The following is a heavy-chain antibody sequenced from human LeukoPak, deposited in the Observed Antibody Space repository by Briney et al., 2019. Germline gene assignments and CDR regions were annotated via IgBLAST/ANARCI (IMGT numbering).Heavy chain of an antibody. D-gene: IGHD1-26*01. V-gene: IGHV4-59*01. Sequence: PSETLSLTCAVSGGSITSDYWSWIRQPPGKRLEWLGFISHSGSSNYNLSLKSRVTMSVDTSKTQFSLRLSSVTAADTAIYYCARVRGAVDALGWFDPWGQGTLVTVSS. CDR1: GGSITSDY. J-gene: IGHJ5*02. CDR2: ISHSGSS. CDR3: ARVRGAVDALGWFDP.